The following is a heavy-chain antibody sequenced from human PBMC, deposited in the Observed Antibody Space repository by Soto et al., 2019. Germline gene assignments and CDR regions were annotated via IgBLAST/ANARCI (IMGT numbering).Heavy chain of an antibody. CDR1: GYTFASYG. Sequence: ASVKVSCKASGYTFASYGISWVRQAPGQGLEWMGWISAYNGNTNYAQKLQGRVTMTTDTSTSTAYMELRSLRSDDTAVYYCARELKDATKSNWFDPWGQGTLVPVAS. D-gene: IGHD1-26*01. CDR2: ISAYNGNT. CDR3: ARELKDATKSNWFDP. V-gene: IGHV1-18*01. J-gene: IGHJ5*02.